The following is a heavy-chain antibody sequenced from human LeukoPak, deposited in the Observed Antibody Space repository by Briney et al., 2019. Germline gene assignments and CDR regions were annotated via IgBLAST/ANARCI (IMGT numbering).Heavy chain of an antibody. CDR1: GGSFSGYY. V-gene: IGHV4-34*01. Sequence: SETLSLTCAVYGGSFSGYYWSWIRQPPGKGLEWIGEINHSGSTNYNPSLKSRVTISVDTFKNQFSLKLSSVTAADTAVYYCARGSSSWYYFDYWGQGTLVTVSS. CDR3: ARGSSSWYYFDY. CDR2: INHSGST. J-gene: IGHJ4*02. D-gene: IGHD6-13*01.